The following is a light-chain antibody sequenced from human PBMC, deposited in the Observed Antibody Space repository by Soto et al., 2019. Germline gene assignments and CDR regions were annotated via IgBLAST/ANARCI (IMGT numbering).Light chain of an antibody. CDR2: EVS. CDR1: SSDVGGYNY. Sequence: QSVLTQPACVSGSPGQSISISCTGTSSDVGGYNYVSRYQQHPGKAPKLMIYEVSNRPSGVSNRFSGSKSGNTASLTISGLQAEDEADYYCSSYTSSSTLVFGTGTKVTVL. CDR3: SSYTSSSTLV. J-gene: IGLJ1*01. V-gene: IGLV2-14*01.